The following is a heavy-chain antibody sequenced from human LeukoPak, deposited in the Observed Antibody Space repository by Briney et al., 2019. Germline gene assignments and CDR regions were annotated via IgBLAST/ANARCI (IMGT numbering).Heavy chain of an antibody. D-gene: IGHD6-13*01. CDR2: INPKNGAT. CDR1: GYTFTDHV. Sequence: ASVKVSCKASGYTFTDHVIHWVRQAPGKGLEWMGWINPKNGATNDEQNFQGRVPMTRDTSINTLYMELSGLRSDATAVYYCARDLRIFKAGDSWYFFDYWGQGILVTVSS. V-gene: IGHV1-2*02. J-gene: IGHJ4*02. CDR3: ARDLRIFKAGDSWYFFDY.